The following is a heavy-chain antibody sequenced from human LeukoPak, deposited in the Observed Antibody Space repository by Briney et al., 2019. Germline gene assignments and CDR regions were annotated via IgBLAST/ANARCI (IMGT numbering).Heavy chain of an antibody. CDR3: ARVTMIVAAAFDI. D-gene: IGHD3-22*01. CDR2: IYYSGST. V-gene: IGHV4-30-4*01. CDR1: GGSISSGDYY. Sequence: SQTLSLTCTVSGGSISSGDYYWSWIRQPPGKGLEWIGYIYYSGSTYYNPSLKSRVTISVDTSKNQFSLKLSSVTAADTAVYYCARVTMIVAAAFDIWGQGTMVTVSS. J-gene: IGHJ3*02.